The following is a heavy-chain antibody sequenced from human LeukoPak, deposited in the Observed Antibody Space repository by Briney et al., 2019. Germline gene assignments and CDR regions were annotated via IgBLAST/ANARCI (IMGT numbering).Heavy chain of an antibody. CDR1: GGSISSYY. J-gene: IGHJ4*02. V-gene: IGHV4-59*08. CDR3: ARQGPYFDY. CDR2: IYYSGST. Sequence: SETLSLTCTVSGGSISSYYWSWIRQSPGKGLEWIGYIYYSGSTNYNPSLKSRVTISVDTSKNQFSLRLSSVTAADTAVYYCARQGPYFDYWGQGTLVTVFS.